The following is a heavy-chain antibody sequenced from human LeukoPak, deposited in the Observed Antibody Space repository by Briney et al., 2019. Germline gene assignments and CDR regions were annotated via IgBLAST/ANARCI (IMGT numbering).Heavy chain of an antibody. V-gene: IGHV1-2*02. J-gene: IGHJ4*02. CDR3: AKDYYGSGSSYNFDC. D-gene: IGHD3-10*01. CDR1: GYTFTAYY. Sequence: ASVKVSCKASGYTFTAYYIHWVRQAPGQGLEWMGWINPNTGDTHYGQKFQGRVTMTRDTSISAAYMELSRLRSDDTAVYFCAKDYYGSGSSYNFDCWGQGTLVTVSS. CDR2: INPNTGDT.